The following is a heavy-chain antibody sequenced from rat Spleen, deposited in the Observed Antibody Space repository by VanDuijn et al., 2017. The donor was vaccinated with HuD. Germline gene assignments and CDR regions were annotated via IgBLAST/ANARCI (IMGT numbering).Heavy chain of an antibody. J-gene: IGHJ3*01. D-gene: IGHD4-3*01. CDR3: VRQDTSGYSNWFTY. V-gene: IGHV5-25*01. CDR1: GFNFNDCW. CDR2: INTGGGTA. Sequence: EVKLVESGGGLVQPGRSLKLSCAASGFNFNDCWMAWVRQAPSKGLEWVAYINTGGGTAFYRDSVRGRFTVSRDNSKSTLYFLMDSLRSEDTATYYCVRQDTSGYSNWFTYWGQGTLVTVSS.